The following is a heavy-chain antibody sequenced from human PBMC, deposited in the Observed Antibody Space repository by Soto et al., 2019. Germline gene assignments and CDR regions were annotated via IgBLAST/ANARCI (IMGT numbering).Heavy chain of an antibody. CDR2: ISSSSSTI. CDR3: AKDLGSSGYYDY. J-gene: IGHJ4*02. CDR1: GFTFSSYS. Sequence: GGSLRLSCAASGFTFSSYSMNWVRQAPGKGLEWVSYISSSSSTIYYADSVKGRFTISRDNSKNTLYLQMSSLSVEDTAVYYYAKDLGSSGYYDYWGQGTPVTVSS. V-gene: IGHV3-48*01. D-gene: IGHD3-22*01.